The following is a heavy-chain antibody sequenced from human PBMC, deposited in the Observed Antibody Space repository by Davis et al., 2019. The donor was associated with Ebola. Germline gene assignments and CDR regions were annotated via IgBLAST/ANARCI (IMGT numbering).Heavy chain of an antibody. J-gene: IGHJ5*02. V-gene: IGHV4-31*03. D-gene: IGHD3-16*01. CDR1: GGSISSGGYF. Sequence: MPSETLSLTCTLSGGSISSGGYFWSWIRQHPGKGLEWIGFIYYSGSTYYNPSLKSRVTISVDTSKNQFSLKLSSVTAADTAVYYCARAPFGWFDPWGQGTLVTVSS. CDR3: ARAPFGWFDP. CDR2: IYYSGST.